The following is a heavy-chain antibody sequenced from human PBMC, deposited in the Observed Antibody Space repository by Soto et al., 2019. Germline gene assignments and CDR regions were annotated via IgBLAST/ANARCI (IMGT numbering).Heavy chain of an antibody. CDR3: ARLLVGATGDWFDP. D-gene: IGHD1-26*01. Sequence: ASVKVSCKASGYTFTSYYMHWVRQAPGQGLEWMGIINPSGGSTSYAQKFQGRATMTRDTSTSTVYMELSSLRSEDTAVYYCARLLVGATGDWFDPWGQGTLVTVPQ. V-gene: IGHV1-46*01. CDR1: GYTFTSYY. CDR2: INPSGGST. J-gene: IGHJ5*02.